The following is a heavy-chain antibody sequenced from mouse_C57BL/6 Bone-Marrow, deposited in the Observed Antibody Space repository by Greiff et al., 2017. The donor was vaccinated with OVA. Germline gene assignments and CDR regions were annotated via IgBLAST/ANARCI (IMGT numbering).Heavy chain of an antibody. CDR2: IYPSDSET. V-gene: IGHV1-61*01. J-gene: IGHJ3*01. Sequence: QVHVKQPGAELVRPGSSVKLSCKASGYTFTSYWMDWVKQRPGQGLEWIGNIYPSDSETHYNQKFKDKATLTVDKSSSTAYMQLSRLTSEDFAVYYCARRWLLRGEWFAYWGQRTLVTVSA. CDR1: GYTFTSYW. CDR3: ARRWLLRGEWFAY. D-gene: IGHD2-3*01.